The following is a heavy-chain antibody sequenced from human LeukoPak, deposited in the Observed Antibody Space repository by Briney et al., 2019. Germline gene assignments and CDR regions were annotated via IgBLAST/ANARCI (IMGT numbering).Heavy chain of an antibody. CDR1: GGSISSSSYF. V-gene: IGHV4-39*01. CDR3: ARLNPPGWFDP. CDR2: IYYSGST. J-gene: IGHJ5*02. Sequence: SETLSLTCTVSGGSISSSSYFWGWIRQPPGKGLEWIGSIYYSGSTYYNPSLKSRVTISVDTSKNQFSLKVSSVTAADTAVYYCARLNPPGWFDPWGQGTLVTVSS.